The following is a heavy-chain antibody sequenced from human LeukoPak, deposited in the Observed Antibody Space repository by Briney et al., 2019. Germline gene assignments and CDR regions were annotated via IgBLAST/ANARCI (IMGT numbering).Heavy chain of an antibody. CDR2: ISAYNGKT. V-gene: IGHV1-18*01. CDR3: ARVRDTGYDENDF. Sequence: ASVKVSCKASSYSFVSYGMSWVRQAPGQGLEWMGWISAYNGKTNYPQKFQGRVTMTTDTSTNTGYMELRSLRFDDTAVYYCARVRDTGYDENDFWGQGTLVTVSP. D-gene: IGHD5-12*01. J-gene: IGHJ4*02. CDR1: SYSFVSYG.